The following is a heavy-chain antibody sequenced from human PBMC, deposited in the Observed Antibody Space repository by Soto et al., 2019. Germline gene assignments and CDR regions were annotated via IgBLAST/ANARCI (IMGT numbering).Heavy chain of an antibody. J-gene: IGHJ4*02. Sequence: QVQLVQSGAEVKKPGSSVKVSCKASGGTFSNYAISWVRQAPGQGLEWMGGIIPIFGTGDYAQKFQGRVTTTADEDTSTAYMELSRVRSEDTAGYYCAKDGGVYDSGRFDYWGQVTLVTVAS. CDR1: GGTFSNYA. CDR3: AKDGGVYDSGRFDY. V-gene: IGHV1-69*12. CDR2: IIPIFGTG. D-gene: IGHD2-8*01.